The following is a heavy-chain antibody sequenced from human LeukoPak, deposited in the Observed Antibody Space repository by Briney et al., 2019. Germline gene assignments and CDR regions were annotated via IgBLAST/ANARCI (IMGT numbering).Heavy chain of an antibody. CDR2: MNPNSGNT. D-gene: IGHD2-2*01. CDR1: GYTFTSYD. J-gene: IGHJ6*03. CDR3: ARGKVVPAAIGLFYYYYMDV. Sequence: ASVKVSCKASGYTFTSYDINWVRQATGQGLEWMGWMNPNSGNTGYAQKFLGRVTITRNTSISTAYMELSSLRSEDTAVYYCARGKVVPAAIGLFYYYYMDVWGKGTTVTVSS. V-gene: IGHV1-8*03.